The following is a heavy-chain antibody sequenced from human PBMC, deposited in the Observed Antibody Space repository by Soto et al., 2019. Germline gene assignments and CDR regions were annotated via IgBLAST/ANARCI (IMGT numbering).Heavy chain of an antibody. J-gene: IGHJ5*02. CDR2: ISAYNGNT. Sequence: WKDPGYTNTDNGMRWVMPAPGRKHEWMGWISAYNGNTNYAEKLQGRVTMTTDTSTSTAYMELRSLRSDDTAVYYCARENYGESNWFDPWG. V-gene: IGHV1-18*01. CDR3: ARENYGESNWFDP. D-gene: IGHD4-17*01. CDR1: GYTNTDNG.